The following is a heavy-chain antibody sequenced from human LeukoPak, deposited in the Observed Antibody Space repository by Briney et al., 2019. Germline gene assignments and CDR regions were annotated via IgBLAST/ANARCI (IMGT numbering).Heavy chain of an antibody. D-gene: IGHD3-9*01. Sequence: PSETLSLTCAVYGVAFNAYYWSWIRQSPGKGLEWSGEINHSGSANYNPSLKSRVTISVDTSKNQFSLKLSSVTAADTAVYYCARPSSYYDILTGYRNAFDIWGQGTMVTVSS. CDR1: GVAFNAYY. CDR2: INHSGSA. CDR3: ARPSSYYDILTGYRNAFDI. V-gene: IGHV4-34*01. J-gene: IGHJ3*02.